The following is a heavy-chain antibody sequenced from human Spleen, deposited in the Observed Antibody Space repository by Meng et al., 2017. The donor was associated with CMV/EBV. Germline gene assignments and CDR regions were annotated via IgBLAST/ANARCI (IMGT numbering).Heavy chain of an antibody. V-gene: IGHV3-30-3*01. CDR1: GFTVGSFA. Sequence: CCAGSGFTVGSFAMDWVRQAPGEGLEWVASISYDGDNKHYADSVKGRFTISRDNSKNTLYLQMRSLRVEDTAVYYCARESNYNVLDYWGQGSLVTVSS. CDR3: ARESNYNVLDY. J-gene: IGHJ4*02. CDR2: ISYDGDNK. D-gene: IGHD1-7*01.